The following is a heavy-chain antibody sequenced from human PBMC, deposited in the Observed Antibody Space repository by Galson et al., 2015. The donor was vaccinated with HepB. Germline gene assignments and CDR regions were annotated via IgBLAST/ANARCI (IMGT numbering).Heavy chain of an antibody. D-gene: IGHD3-16*01. CDR2: IYWDDDK. V-gene: IGHV2-5*02. CDR1: GFSVSTSGVG. Sequence: PALVKPTQTLTLTCTFSGFSVSTSGVGVGWIRQPPGKALEWLALIYWDDDKRYSPSLRSRLTITRDTSKNQFVLTMTNIDPVDTATYYCVRTFGSGSGYHYYMVVWCKRTTFTVSS. J-gene: IGHJ6*03. CDR3: VRTFGSGSGYHYYMVV.